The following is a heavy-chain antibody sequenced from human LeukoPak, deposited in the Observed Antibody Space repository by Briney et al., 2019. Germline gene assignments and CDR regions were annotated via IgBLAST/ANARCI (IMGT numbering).Heavy chain of an antibody. V-gene: IGHV1-18*01. Sequence: ASVKVSCKASGGTFSSYAISWVRQAPGQGLEWMGWISAYNGNTNYAQKLQGRVTMTTDTSTSTAYMELRSLRSDDTAVYYCASRYCSGGSCYPKNWGQGTLVTVSS. CDR1: GGTFSSYA. CDR2: ISAYNGNT. CDR3: ASRYCSGGSCYPKN. J-gene: IGHJ4*02. D-gene: IGHD2-15*01.